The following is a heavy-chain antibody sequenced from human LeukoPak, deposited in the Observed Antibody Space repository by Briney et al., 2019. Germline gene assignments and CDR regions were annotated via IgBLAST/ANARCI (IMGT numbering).Heavy chain of an antibody. Sequence: GGSLRLSCAASGFTFSSYGMHWVRQAPGKGLEWVAFIRYDGSNKYYADSVKGRFTISRDNSKNTLYLQMNSLRAEDTAVYYCARDRIGVSTWYEWFDPWGQGTLVTVSS. J-gene: IGHJ5*02. D-gene: IGHD6-13*01. CDR1: GFTFSSYG. V-gene: IGHV3-30*02. CDR2: IRYDGSNK. CDR3: ARDRIGVSTWYEWFDP.